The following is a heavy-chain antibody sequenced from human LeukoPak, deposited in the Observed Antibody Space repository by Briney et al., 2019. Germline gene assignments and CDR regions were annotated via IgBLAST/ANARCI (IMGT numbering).Heavy chain of an antibody. CDR2: IRYDGSNK. CDR3: AKYAPVNIVVVPASNS. Sequence: GGSLRLSCAASGFTFSSYGMHWVRQAPGKGLEWVAFIRYDGSNKYYADSVKGRLTISRGNSKNTLYLQTNSLRAEDTAVYYCAKYAPVNIVVVPASNSWGQGTLVTVSS. J-gene: IGHJ4*02. CDR1: GFTFSSYG. V-gene: IGHV3-30*02. D-gene: IGHD2-2*01.